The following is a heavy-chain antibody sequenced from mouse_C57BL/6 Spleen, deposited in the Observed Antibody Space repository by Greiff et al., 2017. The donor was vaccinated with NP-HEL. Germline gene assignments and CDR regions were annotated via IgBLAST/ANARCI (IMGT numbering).Heavy chain of an antibody. CDR1: GYTFTSYW. CDR3: ARAGTGNRGYYFDY. D-gene: IGHD4-1*01. J-gene: IGHJ2*01. CDR2: IYPSDSET. V-gene: IGHV1-61*01. Sequence: QVQLQQPGAELVRPGSSVKLSCKASGYTFTSYWMDWVKQRPGQGLEWIGNIYPSDSETHYNQKFKDKATLTVDKSSSTAYMQLSSLTSEDSAVYYCARAGTGNRGYYFDYWGQGTTLTVSS.